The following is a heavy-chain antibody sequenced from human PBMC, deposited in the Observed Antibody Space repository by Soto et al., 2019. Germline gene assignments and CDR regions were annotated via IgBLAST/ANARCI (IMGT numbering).Heavy chain of an antibody. D-gene: IGHD5-18*01. J-gene: IGHJ4*02. CDR2: ISGSGGTT. CDR1: GFTFSSYA. Sequence: HPXEALLLSCAAPGFTFSSYAMSWVRQAPGKGLEWVSAISGSGGTTYYADSVKGRFTISRDNSKNTLYLQMNSLRAEDSAVYYCAKDLRGYSYGSLDYWGQGTLVTVSS. V-gene: IGHV3-23*01. CDR3: AKDLRGYSYGSLDY.